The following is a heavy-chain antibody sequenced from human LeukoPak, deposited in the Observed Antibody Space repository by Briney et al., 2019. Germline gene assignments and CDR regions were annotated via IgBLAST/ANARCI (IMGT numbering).Heavy chain of an antibody. CDR2: IYYSGST. CDR3: ARGSGPGSFDY. V-gene: IGHV4-31*03. Sequence: NPSETLSLTCTVSGGSISSGGYYWSWIRQHPGKGLEWIGYIYYSGSTYYNPSLKSRVTISVDTSKNQFSLKLSSVTAADTAVYYCARGSGPGSFDYWGQGTLVTVSS. J-gene: IGHJ4*02. CDR1: GGSISSGGYY.